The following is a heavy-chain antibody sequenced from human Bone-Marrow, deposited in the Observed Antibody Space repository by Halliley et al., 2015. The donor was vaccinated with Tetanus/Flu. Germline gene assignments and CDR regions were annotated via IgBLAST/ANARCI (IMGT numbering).Heavy chain of an antibody. D-gene: IGHD1-1*01. Sequence: WVSRLSAEGRETTYADSVKGRFSISRDNAKNTLYLQMNSLRAEDTALYFCVRGANDWKGFDYWGLGTLVTVSS. CDR3: VRGANDWKGFDY. CDR2: LSAEGRET. V-gene: IGHV3-74*01. J-gene: IGHJ4*02.